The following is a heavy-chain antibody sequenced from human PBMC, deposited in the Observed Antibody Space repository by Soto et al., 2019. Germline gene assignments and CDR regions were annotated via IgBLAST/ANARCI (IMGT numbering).Heavy chain of an antibody. Sequence: ASVKVSCRAAGYTFTSYYMHWVRQAPGQGLEWMGIINPSGGSTSYAQKFQGRVTMTRDTSTSTVYMELSSLRSEDTAVYYCARSDYSNPDFDYWGQRTLVTVPS. D-gene: IGHD4-4*01. V-gene: IGHV1-46*01. J-gene: IGHJ4*02. CDR2: INPSGGST. CDR1: GYTFTSYY. CDR3: ARSDYSNPDFDY.